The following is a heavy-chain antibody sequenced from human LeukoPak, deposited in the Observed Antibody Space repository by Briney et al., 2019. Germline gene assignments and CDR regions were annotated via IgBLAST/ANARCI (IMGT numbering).Heavy chain of an antibody. V-gene: IGHV4-4*02. Sequence: SETLSLTCAVSGGSISSSNWWSWVRQPPGKGLEWIGEIYHSGSTNYNPSLKSRVTISVDKSKNQFSLKLSSVTAADMAVYYCARDFQLERLRWFDPWGQGTLVTVSS. D-gene: IGHD1-1*01. CDR1: GGSISSSNW. J-gene: IGHJ5*02. CDR3: ARDFQLERLRWFDP. CDR2: IYHSGST.